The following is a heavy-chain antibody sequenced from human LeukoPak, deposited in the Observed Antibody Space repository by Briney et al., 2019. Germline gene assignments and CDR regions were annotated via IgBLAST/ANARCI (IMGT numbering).Heavy chain of an antibody. CDR3: ARERPGWSGTYPRGYFDN. Sequence: PSETLSLTCTVSGGSFSDYLWNWIRQPPGERLEWIGYVSYSGSTNYNPSLKGRVSVSVDKSKNQFSLKLSSLTAADTAVYYCARERPGWSGTYPRGYFDNWGRGTLVTVSS. D-gene: IGHD1-26*01. CDR1: GGSFSDYL. J-gene: IGHJ4*02. CDR2: VSYSGST. V-gene: IGHV4-59*01.